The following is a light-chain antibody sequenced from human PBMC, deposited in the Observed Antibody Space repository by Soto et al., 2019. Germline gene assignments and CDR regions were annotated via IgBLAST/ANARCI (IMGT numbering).Light chain of an antibody. V-gene: IGKV3-20*01. CDR2: GAS. CDR1: QSVTSTY. CDR3: QQYGSSPIP. Sequence: IVLTQSPGTLSLSPGERATLSCRASQSVTSTYLGWYQQKPGQAPSLLIYGASSRATGIPDRFSGSGSGTDFTLTISRLEPEDFAVYYCQQYGSSPIPFGQGTRLEIK. J-gene: IGKJ5*01.